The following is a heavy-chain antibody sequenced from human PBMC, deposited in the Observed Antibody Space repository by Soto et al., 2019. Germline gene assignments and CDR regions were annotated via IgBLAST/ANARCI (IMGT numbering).Heavy chain of an antibody. CDR2: IIPIFGTA. Sequence: SVKVSCKASGGTFSSYAISWVRQAPGQGLEWMGGIIPIFGTANYAQKFQGRVTITADESTSTAYMELSSLRSEDTAVYYCASGGGSSSAYAFDIWGQGTMVTVSS. J-gene: IGHJ3*02. D-gene: IGHD6-6*01. V-gene: IGHV1-69*13. CDR1: GGTFSSYA. CDR3: ASGGGSSSAYAFDI.